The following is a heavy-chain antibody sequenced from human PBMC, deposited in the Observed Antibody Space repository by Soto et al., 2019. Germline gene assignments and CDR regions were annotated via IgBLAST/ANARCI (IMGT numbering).Heavy chain of an antibody. Sequence: QVQLQESGPGLVKPSQTLSLTCTVSGDSVRNGGYYWNWIRQYPGKGLEWIGYVYYTGSTSYNPSRESRLTISADTSKSPFSLRLRSVTAADTAVYYCAREGAATPYFEYWGQGALVTISS. CDR1: GDSVRNGGYY. V-gene: IGHV4-31*03. CDR2: VYYTGST. D-gene: IGHD1-26*01. CDR3: AREGAATPYFEY. J-gene: IGHJ4*02.